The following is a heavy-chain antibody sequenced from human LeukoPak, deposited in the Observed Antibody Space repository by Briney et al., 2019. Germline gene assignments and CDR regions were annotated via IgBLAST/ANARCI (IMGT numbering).Heavy chain of an antibody. V-gene: IGHV3-21*01. J-gene: IGHJ4*02. CDR2: ISGGGDII. CDR1: GFTFNTHA. D-gene: IGHD3-16*01. CDR3: ARDPVMITFGGVGVYYFDY. Sequence: GGSLRLSCAASGFTFNTHAMSWVRQAPGKGLEWASPISGGGDIIYYADSVKGRFTISRDNAKNSLYLQVNSLRAEDTAVYYCARDPVMITFGGVGVYYFDYWGQGTLVTVSS.